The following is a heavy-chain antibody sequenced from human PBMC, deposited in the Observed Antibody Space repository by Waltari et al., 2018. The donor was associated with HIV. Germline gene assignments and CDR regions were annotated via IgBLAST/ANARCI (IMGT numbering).Heavy chain of an antibody. Sequence: EVQLVESGGGLVQPGGSLKLSCAASGFTFSDTSIHLVRQDSGNGRKWVGRMRTKANSYATAYAGSVKGRFTISRDDSKNTAYLQMNSLKTEDTAVYYCTSPYGYRYESWGQGTLVTVSS. CDR3: TSPYGYRYES. D-gene: IGHD5-18*01. V-gene: IGHV3-73*02. J-gene: IGHJ4*02. CDR1: GFTFSDTS. CDR2: MRTKANSYAT.